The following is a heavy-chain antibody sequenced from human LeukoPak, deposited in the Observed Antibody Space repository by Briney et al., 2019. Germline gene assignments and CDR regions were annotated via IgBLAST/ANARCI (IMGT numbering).Heavy chain of an antibody. Sequence: EPSETLSLTCTVSGGSISSYYWSWIRQPAGKGLEWIGRIYTSGSTNYNPSLKSRVTMSVDTSKNQFSLKLSSVTAADTAVYYCARDDYYDSSGYYYVRSAFDIWGQGTMVTVSS. CDR3: ARDDYYDSSGYYYVRSAFDI. J-gene: IGHJ3*02. D-gene: IGHD3-22*01. CDR2: IYTSGST. V-gene: IGHV4-4*07. CDR1: GGSISSYY.